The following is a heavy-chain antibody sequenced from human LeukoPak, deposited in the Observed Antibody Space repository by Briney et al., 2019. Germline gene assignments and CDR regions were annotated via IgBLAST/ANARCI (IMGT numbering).Heavy chain of an antibody. Sequence: ASVKVSCKASGYTFTSYYMHWVRQAPGQGLEWMGIINPSGGSTSYAQKFQGRVTMTEDTSTDTAYMELSSLRSEDTAVYYCATGGDPSYYYYGMDVWGQGTTVTVSS. V-gene: IGHV1-46*01. CDR2: INPSGGST. J-gene: IGHJ6*02. CDR3: ATGGDPSYYYYGMDV. D-gene: IGHD2-21*02. CDR1: GYTFTSYY.